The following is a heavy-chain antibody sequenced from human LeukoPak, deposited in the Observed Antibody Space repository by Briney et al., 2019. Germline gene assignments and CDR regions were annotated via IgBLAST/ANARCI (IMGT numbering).Heavy chain of an antibody. CDR2: IYYSGST. J-gene: IGHJ4*02. CDR3: ARLGYDFWSGYYQFYYFDY. D-gene: IGHD3-3*01. V-gene: IGHV4-39*07. Sequence: SETLSLTCTVSGGSISSSSYYWGWIRQPPGKGLEWIGSIYYSGSTYYNPSLKSRVNISVDTSKNQFSLKLSSVTAADTAVYYCARLGYDFWSGYYQFYYFDYWGQGTLVTVSS. CDR1: GGSISSSSYY.